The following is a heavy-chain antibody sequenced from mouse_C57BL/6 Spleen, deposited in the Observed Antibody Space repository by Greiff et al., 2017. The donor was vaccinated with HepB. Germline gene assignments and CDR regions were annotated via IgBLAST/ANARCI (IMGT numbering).Heavy chain of an antibody. Sequence: VQLQQPGAELVKPGASVKLSCKASGYTFTSYWMHWVKQRPGQGLEWIGMIRPNSGSTNYNEKFKSKATLTVDKSSSTAYMQLSSLTSEGSAVYYCATLYYYGSSHWYFDVWGTGTPVTVSS. CDR1: GYTFTSYW. V-gene: IGHV1-64*01. CDR3: ATLYYYGSSHWYFDV. J-gene: IGHJ1*03. CDR2: IRPNSGST. D-gene: IGHD1-1*01.